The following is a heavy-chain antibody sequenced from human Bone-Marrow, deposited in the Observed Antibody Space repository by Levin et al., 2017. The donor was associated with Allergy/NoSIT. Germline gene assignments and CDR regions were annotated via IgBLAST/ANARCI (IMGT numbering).Heavy chain of an antibody. J-gene: IGHJ4*02. CDR1: GVTFSGYW. Sequence: PAGGSLRLSCAASGVTFSGYWMHWVRQAPGKGLMWVSRINSDGSSTNYADSVKGRFTISRDNAKNTLYLQMNSLRADDTAVYYCARAPFGGFDYWGQGTLVTVSS. D-gene: IGHD4-23*01. V-gene: IGHV3-74*01. CDR2: INSDGSST. CDR3: ARAPFGGFDY.